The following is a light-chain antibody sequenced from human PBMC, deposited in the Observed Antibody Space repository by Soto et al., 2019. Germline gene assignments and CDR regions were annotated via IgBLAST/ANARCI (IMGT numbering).Light chain of an antibody. Sequence: QSVLSTPPLASFTTGHRVTISCSGSSSNIGGNTVNCYQQLPGTAHKLLIYGNNQRPSGVTDRFSGSKSATSASLAIIGLQSEDESDYYCAAWEDRLNGAVFGTWTKVTVL. CDR2: GNN. CDR3: AAWEDRLNGAV. CDR1: SSNIGGNT. J-gene: IGLJ1*01. V-gene: IGLV1-44*01.